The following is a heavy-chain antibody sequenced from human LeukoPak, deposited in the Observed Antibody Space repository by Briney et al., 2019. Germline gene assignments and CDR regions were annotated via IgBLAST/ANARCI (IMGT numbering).Heavy chain of an antibody. V-gene: IGHV1-8*03. CDR2: MNPNSGNT. CDR1: GYTFTSYD. Sequence: ASVKVSCKASGYTFTSYDINWVRQATGQGLEWMGWMNPNSGNTGYAQKFQGRVTITRNTSISTAYMELSSLRSEDTAVYYCARGRMYCSSTSCCTNYYYMDVWGKGTTVTVSS. J-gene: IGHJ6*03. CDR3: ARGRMYCSSTSCCTNYYYMDV. D-gene: IGHD2-2*02.